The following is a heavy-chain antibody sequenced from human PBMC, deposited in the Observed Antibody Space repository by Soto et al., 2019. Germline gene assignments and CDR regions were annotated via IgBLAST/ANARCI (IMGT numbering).Heavy chain of an antibody. CDR2: IYYSGST. J-gene: IGHJ4*02. CDR3: AAEYYDSSPHRVY. D-gene: IGHD3-22*01. V-gene: IGHV4-39*07. Sequence: SEALSLTCTVSGGSISSSSYYWGWIRQPPGKGLEWIGSIYYSGSTYYNPSLKSRVTISVDTSKNQFSLKLSSVTAADTAVYYCAAEYYDSSPHRVYWGQGTLVTVSS. CDR1: GGSISSSSYY.